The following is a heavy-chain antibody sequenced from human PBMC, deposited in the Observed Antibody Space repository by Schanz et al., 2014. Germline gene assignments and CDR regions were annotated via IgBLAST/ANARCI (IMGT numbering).Heavy chain of an antibody. J-gene: IGHJ4*02. CDR2: IIPPLRQT. CDR3: ARIIDGDYLN. CDR1: GATFNSYA. D-gene: IGHD4-17*01. Sequence: QVRLVQSGAEVKKPGSSVKVSCKSSGATFNSYAFGWVRQAPGQGFEWVGSIIPPLRQTRYAQKFEERVIITADTSTTTVYMDLASLTSDDTAVYFCARIIDGDYLNWGQGTLVTVSS. V-gene: IGHV1-69*04.